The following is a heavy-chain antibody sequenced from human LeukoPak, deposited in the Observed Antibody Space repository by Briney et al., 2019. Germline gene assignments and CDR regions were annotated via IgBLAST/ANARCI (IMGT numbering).Heavy chain of an antibody. V-gene: IGHV3-21*04. J-gene: IGHJ6*02. CDR3: AKDEIYDFWSGYYQGYYYYGMDV. CDR2: ISSSSSYI. D-gene: IGHD3-3*01. Sequence: GGSLRLSCAASGFTFSSYSMNWVRQAPGKGLEWVSSISSSSSYIYYADSVKGRFTISRDNAKNSLYLQMNSLRAEDTAVYYCAKDEIYDFWSGYYQGYYYYGMDVWGQGTTVTVSS. CDR1: GFTFSSYS.